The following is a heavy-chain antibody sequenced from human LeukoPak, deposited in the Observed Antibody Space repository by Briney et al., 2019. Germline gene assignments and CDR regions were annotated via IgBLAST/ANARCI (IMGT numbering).Heavy chain of an antibody. CDR3: AKDSPTDSSGWYSPLFFDY. Sequence: GGSLRLSCAASGFTFSSYAMSWVRQAPGKGLEWVSAISGSGGSTYCADSVKGRFTISRDNSKNTLYLQMNSLRAEDTAVYYCAKDSPTDSSGWYSPLFFDYWGQGTLVTVSS. CDR1: GFTFSSYA. CDR2: ISGSGGST. V-gene: IGHV3-23*01. J-gene: IGHJ4*02. D-gene: IGHD6-19*01.